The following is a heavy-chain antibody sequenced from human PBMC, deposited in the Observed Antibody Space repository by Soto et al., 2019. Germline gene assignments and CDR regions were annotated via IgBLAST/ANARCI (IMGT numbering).Heavy chain of an antibody. CDR3: ARDPESSRGATYGAGY. Sequence: QVQLVESGGGVVQPGRSLRLSCAASGLTFINYNMHWVRQAPGKGLEWVAVISYDGSITKYADSVKGRFTISRDNSKNTLFLQMNGLRAEDTAMYYCARDPESSRGATYGAGYLGQGILVIVSP. CDR2: ISYDGSIT. CDR1: GLTFINYN. J-gene: IGHJ4*01. D-gene: IGHD1-26*01. V-gene: IGHV3-30*04.